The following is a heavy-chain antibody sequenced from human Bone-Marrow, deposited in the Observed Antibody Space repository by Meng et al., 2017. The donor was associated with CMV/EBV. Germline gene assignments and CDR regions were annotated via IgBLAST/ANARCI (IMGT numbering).Heavy chain of an antibody. V-gene: IGHV4-31*03. Sequence: CTGSGGSISSGGYYWSWIRQHPGKGLEWIGYIYYSGSTYYNPSLKSRVTISVDTSKNQFSLKLSPVTAADTAVYYCARQQQPLRYFDYWGQGTLVTVSS. D-gene: IGHD3-9*01. CDR2: IYYSGST. J-gene: IGHJ4*02. CDR3: ARQQQPLRYFDY. CDR1: GGSISSGGYY.